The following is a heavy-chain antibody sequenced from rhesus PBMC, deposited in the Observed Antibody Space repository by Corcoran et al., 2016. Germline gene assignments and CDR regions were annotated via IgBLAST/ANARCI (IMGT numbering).Heavy chain of an antibody. D-gene: IGHD2-27*01. CDR1: GFSLSTSGMG. J-gene: IGHJ4*01. Sequence: QVTLKESGPALVKPTQTLTLTCTFSGFSLSTSGMGVGWIRQPPGKTLEWLAHIYWDDDKRYSTSRKSRLTSSKDTSKNQVVLTMTNMDPVDTATYYCARRGAAAIFDYWGQGVLVTVSS. V-gene: IGHV2-1*01. CDR3: ARRGAAAIFDY. CDR2: IYWDDDK.